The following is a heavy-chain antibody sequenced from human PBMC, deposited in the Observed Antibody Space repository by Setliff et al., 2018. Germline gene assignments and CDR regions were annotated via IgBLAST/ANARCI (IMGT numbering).Heavy chain of an antibody. Sequence: SETLSLTCAVSGGSISSHYWSWIRQPPGKGLEWIGYIYSSGSTNYNPSLKSRVTISVDTSKNQFSLKLSSVTAADTAVYYCARGPRGYGSGSYYATEYFQHWGQGTLVTVSS. V-gene: IGHV4-4*08. J-gene: IGHJ1*01. CDR3: ARGPRGYGSGSYYATEYFQH. D-gene: IGHD3-10*01. CDR2: IYSSGST. CDR1: GGSISSHY.